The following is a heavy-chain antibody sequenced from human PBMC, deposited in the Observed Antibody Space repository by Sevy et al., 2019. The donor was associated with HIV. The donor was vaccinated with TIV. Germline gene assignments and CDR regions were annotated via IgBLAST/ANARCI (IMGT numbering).Heavy chain of an antibody. D-gene: IGHD3-22*01. V-gene: IGHV3-23*01. CDR2: ISGPGLST. CDR3: AKALNPALESMIEVVLRTLKGFDV. CDR1: GLTFNTHA. J-gene: IGHJ3*01. Sequence: GGSLRLSCAASGLTFNTHAMTWVRQAPGKGLEWVSVISGPGLSTYYADSVKGRFTISRDNSKNTLYLQMNSLRADDTATYYCAKALNPALESMIEVVLRTLKGFDVWGQGTMVTVSS.